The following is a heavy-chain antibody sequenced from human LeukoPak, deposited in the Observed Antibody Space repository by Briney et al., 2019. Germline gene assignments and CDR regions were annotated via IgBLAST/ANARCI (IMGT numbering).Heavy chain of an antibody. Sequence: SETLSLTCTVSGGSISISSFYWGWIRQPPGKQLEWIGSIYYSGSAYYNPTLKSRVTISVDTSENQFSLRLTSVTATDTAVYYCARHLSPSSDFDYWGQGTLVTVSS. J-gene: IGHJ4*02. D-gene: IGHD6-6*01. CDR1: GGSISISSFY. V-gene: IGHV4-39*01. CDR3: ARHLSPSSDFDY. CDR2: IYYSGSA.